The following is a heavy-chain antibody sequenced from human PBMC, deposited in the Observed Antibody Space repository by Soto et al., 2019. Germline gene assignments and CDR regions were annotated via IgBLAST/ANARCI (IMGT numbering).Heavy chain of an antibody. Sequence: KSGPTCEPAQTLTLTCDFSGFSLSTYHMGVAWIRQPPGKALEWLALIYWDDDKRYSPSLKDRLAISKDTSSNQVVLTITNMDPGDTATYFCAHAGDYDLLTFDHWGPGTLVTVSS. CDR1: GFSLSTYHMG. J-gene: IGHJ4*02. CDR3: AHAGDYDLLTFDH. D-gene: IGHD4-17*01. CDR2: IYWDDDK. V-gene: IGHV2-5*02.